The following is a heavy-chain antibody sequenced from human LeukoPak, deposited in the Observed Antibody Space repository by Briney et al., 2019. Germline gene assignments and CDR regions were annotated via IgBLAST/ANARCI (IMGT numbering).Heavy chain of an antibody. CDR2: IIPIIGTA. D-gene: IGHD2-15*01. V-gene: IGHV1-69*13. CDR3: AREAYCSGGSCYKNWFDP. Sequence: SVTVSFKSSGGTFSIYAISWVRQAPGQGLEWMGGIIPIIGTANYSQKFQGRVTITADESTSTAYMELSSLRSEDTAVYYCAREAYCSGGSCYKNWFDPWGQGTLVTVSS. J-gene: IGHJ5*02. CDR1: GGTFSIYA.